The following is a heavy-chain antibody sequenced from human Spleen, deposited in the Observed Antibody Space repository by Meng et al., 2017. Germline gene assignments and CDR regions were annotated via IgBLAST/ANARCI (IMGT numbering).Heavy chain of an antibody. D-gene: IGHD6-25*01. V-gene: IGHV1-2*02. J-gene: IGHJ4*02. Sequence: ASVKVSCKTSGYTFTDYYMHWVRQAPGQGLEWMGWINPKSGDTHYAQKFQARVTMTGDTSISTAYTELSGLRSDDTAMYYCARDEDISAAGKLFGDYWGQGTLVTVSS. CDR1: GYTFTDYY. CDR3: ARDEDISAAGKLFGDY. CDR2: INPKSGDT.